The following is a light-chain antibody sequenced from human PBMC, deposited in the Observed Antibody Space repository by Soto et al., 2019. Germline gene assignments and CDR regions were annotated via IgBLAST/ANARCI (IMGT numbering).Light chain of an antibody. J-gene: IGKJ5*01. CDR1: QSVSSGF. Sequence: EIVLTQSPGTLSLSPGERATLSCRAIQSVSSGFLAWYQQKPGQAPRLLIYDASNRATGIPARFSGSGSGTDFTLTISSLEPEDFAVYYCQQRSNWPPITFGQGTRLEI. CDR3: QQRSNWPPIT. CDR2: DAS. V-gene: IGKV3-11*01.